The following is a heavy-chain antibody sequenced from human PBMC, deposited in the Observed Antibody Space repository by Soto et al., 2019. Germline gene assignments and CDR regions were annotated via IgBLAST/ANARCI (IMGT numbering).Heavy chain of an antibody. Sequence: LVQSGPEVKQFGSSVRVSCKASGGTFSTSGFNWVRQAPGQGLEWMGGLIPNFGTPNYAQKFQDRITITADEVTSTVYMELSSLESEDTAAYYCARGRLDVIRILPGLTEGFTYWGQGALVTVSS. CDR3: ARGRLDVIRILPGLTEGFTY. V-gene: IGHV1-69*01. D-gene: IGHD1-26*01. J-gene: IGHJ4*02. CDR2: LIPNFGTP. CDR1: GGTFSTSG.